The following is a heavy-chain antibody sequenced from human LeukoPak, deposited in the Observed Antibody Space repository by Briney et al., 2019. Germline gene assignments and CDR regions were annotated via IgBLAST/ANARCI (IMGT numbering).Heavy chain of an antibody. Sequence: GGSLRLSCAASGFTVSSNYMSWVRQAPGKGLEWVSIIYSGGSTYSADSVKGRFTISRDNAKNSLYLQMNRLRAEDTAVYYCAKGGRAYSSSSDYMDVWGKGTTVTVSS. CDR2: IYSGGST. J-gene: IGHJ6*03. V-gene: IGHV3-53*05. CDR3: AKGGRAYSSSSDYMDV. D-gene: IGHD6-13*01. CDR1: GFTVSSNY.